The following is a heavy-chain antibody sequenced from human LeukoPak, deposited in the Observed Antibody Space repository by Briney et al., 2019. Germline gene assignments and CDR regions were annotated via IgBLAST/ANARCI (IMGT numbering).Heavy chain of an antibody. J-gene: IGHJ6*04. Sequence: GGSLRLSCAASGFTFGSYNMNWVRQAPGKGLEWVSYISSSSRTIYYADSVKGRFTISRDNAKNSLYLQMNSLRAEDTAVYYCAELGITMIGGVWGKGTTVTISS. V-gene: IGHV3-48*01. D-gene: IGHD3-10*02. CDR3: AELGITMIGGV. CDR1: GFTFGSYN. CDR2: ISSSSRTI.